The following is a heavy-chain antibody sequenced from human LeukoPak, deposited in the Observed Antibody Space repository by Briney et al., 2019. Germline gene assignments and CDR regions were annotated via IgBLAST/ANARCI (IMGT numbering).Heavy chain of an antibody. V-gene: IGHV4-34*01. Sequence: PETLSPTCALYGGSPSGYYSSWIRHPPGKGLEWIGEINHSGSTNFNPSLKSRVTISVDTSKNQFSLKLSSGTAADTAVYYWASIHYDILTGHSPGGMDVWGQGTTVTVSS. J-gene: IGHJ6*02. D-gene: IGHD3-9*01. CDR2: INHSGST. CDR1: GGSPSGYY. CDR3: ASIHYDILTGHSPGGMDV.